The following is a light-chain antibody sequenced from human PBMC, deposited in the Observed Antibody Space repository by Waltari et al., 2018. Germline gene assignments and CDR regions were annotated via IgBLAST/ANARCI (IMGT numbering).Light chain of an antibody. CDR3: QQGYSYPRT. CDR1: QGIGNN. Sequence: DIQMTQSPSSLSASVGDTVTITCQASQGIGNNLNWYQQKPGKAPKLLIYRASSLQSGIPSRFSGSGSGTDFTLTISSLQPEDFATYYCQQGYSYPRTFGQGTKVGIK. CDR2: RAS. J-gene: IGKJ1*01. V-gene: IGKV1-16*01.